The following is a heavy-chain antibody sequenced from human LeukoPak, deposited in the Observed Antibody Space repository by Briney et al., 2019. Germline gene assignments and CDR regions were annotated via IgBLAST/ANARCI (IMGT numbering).Heavy chain of an antibody. CDR3: AREGGPYRPLDY. J-gene: IGHJ4*02. Sequence: RPSEPLSLTCGVSGGSISNTNWWTWVRQPPGKGLEWIGEVNLQGSTNYNPSLKSRVAISVDKSENHISLNLTSVTAADTAVYYCAREGGPYRPLDYSGQGTLVTVAS. CDR2: VNLQGST. V-gene: IGHV4-4*02. CDR1: GGSISNTNW.